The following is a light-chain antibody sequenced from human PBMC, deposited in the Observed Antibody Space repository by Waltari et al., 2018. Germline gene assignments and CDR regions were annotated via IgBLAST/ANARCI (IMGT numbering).Light chain of an antibody. V-gene: IGKV2-24*01. Sequence: EIVMTQTPLSSPVTLGQPASISCRSSQSLVHSDGNTYLSWLHQRPGQPPRLLIYKISNRFSGVPDRFSGSGSGTEFTLTISSLQSEDFAVYYCQQYNNWPLTFGGGTKVEIK. CDR3: QQYNNWPLT. CDR1: QSLVHSDGNTY. CDR2: KIS. J-gene: IGKJ4*01.